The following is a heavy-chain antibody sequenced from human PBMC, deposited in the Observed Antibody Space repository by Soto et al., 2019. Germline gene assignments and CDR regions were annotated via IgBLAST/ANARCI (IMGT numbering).Heavy chain of an antibody. J-gene: IGHJ5*02. CDR1: GFIFENFG. Sequence: GGSLRVSCAASGFIFENFGMSWVRQAPGKGLEWISSISGSGFKKYYADSVKGRFTISRDNSKSTVYLELNNLSAEDTAVYHCAKNQGVELVPLATVDWFDPWGQGSVVTVSS. D-gene: IGHD1-26*01. V-gene: IGHV3-23*01. CDR3: AKNQGVELVPLATVDWFDP. CDR2: ISGSGFKK.